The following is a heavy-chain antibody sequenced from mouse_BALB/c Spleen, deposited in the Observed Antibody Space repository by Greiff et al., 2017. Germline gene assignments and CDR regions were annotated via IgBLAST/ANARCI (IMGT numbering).Heavy chain of an antibody. V-gene: IGHV2-6-7*01. D-gene: IGHD1-1*01. Sequence: QVQLKESGPGLVAPSQSLSITCTVSGFSLTDYGVSWIRQPPGKGLEWLGMIWGDGSTDYNSALKSRLSISKDNSKSQVFLKMNSLQTDDTARYYCARDRDTTRFAYWGQGTLVTVSA. J-gene: IGHJ3*01. CDR1: GFSLTDYG. CDR3: ARDRDTTRFAY. CDR2: IWGDGST.